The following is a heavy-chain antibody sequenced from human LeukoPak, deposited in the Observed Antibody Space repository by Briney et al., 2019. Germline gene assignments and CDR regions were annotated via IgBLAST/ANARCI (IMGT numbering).Heavy chain of an antibody. CDR1: GFSFSAYG. CDR3: ARSQSSSLIDY. D-gene: IGHD6-13*01. J-gene: IGHJ4*02. Sequence: GGSLRLSCAASGFSFSAYGVHWVRQAPGKGLEWVAVIWYDGGSKDYADSVKGRFTLSRDNSKNTLYLQMNSLTVEDTAVYYCARSQSSSLIDYWGQGTLVTVSS. CDR2: IWYDGGSK. V-gene: IGHV3-33*01.